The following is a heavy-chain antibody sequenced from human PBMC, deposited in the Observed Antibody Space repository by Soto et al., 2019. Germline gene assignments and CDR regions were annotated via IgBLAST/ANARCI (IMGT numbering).Heavy chain of an antibody. D-gene: IGHD6-13*01. CDR1: GGSISSYY. Sequence: PSETLSLTCTVSGGSISSYYWSWIRQPPGKGLEWIGYIYYSGSTNYNPSLKSRVTISVDTSKNQFSLKLSSVTAADTAVYYCARLGYSSSWYSDYYYYGMDVWGQGTTVTVSS. CDR3: ARLGYSSSWYSDYYYYGMDV. CDR2: IYYSGST. J-gene: IGHJ6*02. V-gene: IGHV4-59*01.